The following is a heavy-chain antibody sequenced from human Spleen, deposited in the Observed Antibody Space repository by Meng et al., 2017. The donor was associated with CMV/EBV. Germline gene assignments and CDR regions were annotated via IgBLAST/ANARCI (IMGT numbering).Heavy chain of an antibody. J-gene: IGHJ3*02. CDR3: ARDRDTALITAAGDFDI. CDR1: GYSFAIYG. D-gene: IGHD5-18*01. CDR2: ISAYNDYT. V-gene: IGHV1-18*01. Sequence: ASVKVSCKASGYSFAIYGISWVRQAPGQGLEWMGWISAYNDYTNYAPNLQDRVTMTTDSSTSTAYMELKSLRSGDTAVYYCARDRDTALITAAGDFDIWGQGTMVTVSS.